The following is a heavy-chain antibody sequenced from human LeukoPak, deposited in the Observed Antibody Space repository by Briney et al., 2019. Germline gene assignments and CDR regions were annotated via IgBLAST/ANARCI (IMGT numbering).Heavy chain of an antibody. V-gene: IGHV3-23*01. CDR2: ISDSGGSI. D-gene: IGHD3-10*01. J-gene: IGHJ4*02. CDR1: GLTFSSYA. Sequence: GGSLRLSCVGSGLTFSSYAMSWVRQAPGKGLEWVSVISDSGGSIYYADFVKGRFTISRDNAKNSLYLQMNSLRAEDTAVYYCAREYYGSGKIDYWGQGTLVTVSS. CDR3: AREYYGSGKIDY.